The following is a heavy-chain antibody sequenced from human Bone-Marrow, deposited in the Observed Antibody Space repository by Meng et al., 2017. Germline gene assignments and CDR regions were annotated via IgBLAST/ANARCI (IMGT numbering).Heavy chain of an antibody. D-gene: IGHD3-3*01. CDR2: LSYSGST. V-gene: IGHV4-39*07. CDR3: ARSLHDVWSCWGN. CDR1: GGSISSTSYY. Sequence: LRRLGSGPEPVKPSETLSLPCTVSGGSISSTSYYWGWIRQPPGKGLEWIGSLSYSGSTYYNPSLKSRVTISVDTSKKQFSLKVNSVTAADTAVYYCARSLHDVWSCWGNWGQGTLVTVSS. J-gene: IGHJ4*02.